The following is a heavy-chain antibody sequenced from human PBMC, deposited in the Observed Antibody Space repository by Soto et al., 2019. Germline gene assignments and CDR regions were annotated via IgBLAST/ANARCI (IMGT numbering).Heavy chain of an antibody. J-gene: IGHJ4*02. Sequence: EVQLVESGGGLVQPGGSLRLSCAASGFTFSSYWMSWVRQAPGKGLEWVANIKQDGSENYYVDSVKGRFTISRDDAKNSLYMQMNSLRAEDTAVYYCARDVYFDWLLFSTFGFDYWGQGTLVTVSS. CDR2: IKQDGSEN. D-gene: IGHD3-9*01. CDR1: GFTFSSYW. CDR3: ARDVYFDWLLFSTFGFDY. V-gene: IGHV3-7*01.